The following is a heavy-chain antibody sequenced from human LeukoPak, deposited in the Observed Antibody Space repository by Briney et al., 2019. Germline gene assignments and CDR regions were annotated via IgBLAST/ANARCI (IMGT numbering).Heavy chain of an antibody. CDR3: ARDEWELLLGRLVPYYFDY. J-gene: IGHJ4*02. CDR1: GFTFGSYS. D-gene: IGHD1-26*01. Sequence: GGSLRLSCAASGFTFGSYSMNWVRQAPGKGLEWVSSISSSSSYIYYADSVKGRFTISGDNAKNSLYLQMNSLRAEDTAVYYCARDEWELLLGRLVPYYFDYWGQGTLVTVSS. CDR2: ISSSSSYI. V-gene: IGHV3-21*01.